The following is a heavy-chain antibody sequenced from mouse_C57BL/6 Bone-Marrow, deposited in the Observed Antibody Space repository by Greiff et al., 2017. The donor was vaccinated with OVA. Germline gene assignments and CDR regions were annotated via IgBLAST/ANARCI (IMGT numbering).Heavy chain of an antibody. J-gene: IGHJ2*01. V-gene: IGHV1-69*01. CDR1: GYTFTSYW. D-gene: IGHD1-1*01. CDR2: IDPSDSYT. Sequence: QVQLQQPGAELVMPGASVKLSCKASGYTFTSYWMHWVKQRPGQGLEWIGEIDPSDSYTNYNQKFKGQSTLTVNKSSNTADMQLSSLTTEDSAVYYCARAFLRGRRYVFDYWGQGTTLTVSS. CDR3: ARAFLRGRRYVFDY.